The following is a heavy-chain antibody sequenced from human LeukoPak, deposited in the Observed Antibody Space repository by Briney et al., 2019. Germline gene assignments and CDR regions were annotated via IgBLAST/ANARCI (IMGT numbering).Heavy chain of an antibody. V-gene: IGHV4-4*07. CDR3: ALSGTYWVAFDI. D-gene: IGHD1-26*01. CDR2: FYTSGST. Sequence: SETLSLTCTVSGGSISNYYWSWIRQPAGKGLEWIGRFYTSGSTNQNPSLKSRVTMSVDTSTNQLSLKLSSVTAAETAVYYCALSGTYWVAFDIWGQGTMVTVSS. CDR1: GGSISNYY. J-gene: IGHJ3*02.